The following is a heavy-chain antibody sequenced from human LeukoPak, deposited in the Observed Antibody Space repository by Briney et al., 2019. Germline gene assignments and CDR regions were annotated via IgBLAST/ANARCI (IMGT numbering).Heavy chain of an antibody. CDR1: GFTFSSYS. CDR2: ISSSSTTI. CDR3: ARLTMVRGIQWNSVY. Sequence: GGSLRLSCAASGFTFSSYSMTWVRQAPGKGLEWVSYISSSSTTIYYADSVKGRFTISRDNAKSSLYLQMNSLRAEDTAVYYCARLTMVRGIQWNSVYWGQGTLVTVSS. V-gene: IGHV3-48*01. D-gene: IGHD3-10*01. J-gene: IGHJ4*02.